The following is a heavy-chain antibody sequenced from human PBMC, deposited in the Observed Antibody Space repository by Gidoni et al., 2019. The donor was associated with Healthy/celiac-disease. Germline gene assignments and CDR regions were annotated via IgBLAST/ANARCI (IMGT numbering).Heavy chain of an antibody. Sequence: QVQLVASGGGVVQPGRSLRLSCAASGFTFRSYGMHWVRQAPGKGLEWVAVIWYDGSNKYYADSVKGRFTISRDNSKNTLYLQMNSLRAEDTAVYYCARDGGGYGDYPGHFDYWGQGTLVTVSS. CDR2: IWYDGSNK. CDR3: ARDGGGYGDYPGHFDY. J-gene: IGHJ4*02. V-gene: IGHV3-33*01. CDR1: GFTFRSYG. D-gene: IGHD4-17*01.